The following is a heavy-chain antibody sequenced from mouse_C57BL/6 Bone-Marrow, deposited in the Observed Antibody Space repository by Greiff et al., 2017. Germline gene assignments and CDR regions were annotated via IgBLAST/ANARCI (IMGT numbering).Heavy chain of an antibody. CDR2: ISSGGSYT. D-gene: IGHD1-1*01. V-gene: IGHV5-6*01. J-gene: IGHJ3*01. CDR3: ARVDYYGQFAY. CDR1: GFTFSSYG. Sequence: EVQRVESGGDLVKPGGSLKLSCAASGFTFSSYGMSWVRQTPDKRLEWVATISSGGSYTYYPDSVKGRFTISRDNAKNTLYLQMSSLKSEDTAMYYCARVDYYGQFAYWGQGTLVTVSA.